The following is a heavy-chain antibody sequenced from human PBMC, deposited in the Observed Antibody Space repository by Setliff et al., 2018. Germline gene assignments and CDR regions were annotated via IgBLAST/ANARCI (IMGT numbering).Heavy chain of an antibody. CDR1: DGSFSDYY. J-gene: IGHJ3*02. CDR2: INHYGST. CDR3: ARRWNFGPYGSGIHDGFDM. V-gene: IGHV4-34*01. Sequence: SETLSLTCAVFDGSFSDYYWTWIRQPPGKGLEWIGEINHYGSTQSRSSLKSRVTTSVDTSKNQFSLKLSSVTAADTAVYYCARRWNFGPYGSGIHDGFDMWGQGTMVTVSS. D-gene: IGHD3-10*01.